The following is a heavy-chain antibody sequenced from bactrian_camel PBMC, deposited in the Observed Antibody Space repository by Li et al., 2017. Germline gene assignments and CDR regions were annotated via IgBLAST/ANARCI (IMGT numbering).Heavy chain of an antibody. V-gene: IGHV3S55*01. CDR1: GFTFDDSD. Sequence: HVQLVESGGGSVQAGGSLRLSCTASGFTFDDSDLEWYRKAPGNECELVSKISSDGTTYYADSVKGRFTNSQDNPKNTLYLQMNDLKPEDTAMYYCAADYLWIGSCRDLHQYLNWGQGTQVTVS. CDR3: AADYLWIGSCRDLHQYLN. CDR2: ISSDGTT. D-gene: IGHD5*01. J-gene: IGHJ4*01.